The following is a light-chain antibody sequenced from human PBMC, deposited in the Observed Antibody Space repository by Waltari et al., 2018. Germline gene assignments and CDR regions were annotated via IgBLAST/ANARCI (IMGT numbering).Light chain of an antibody. CDR2: KAP. CDR1: QSISDW. V-gene: IGKV1-5*03. Sequence: DIQMTQSPSTLSASVGDRVTITCRASQSISDWLAWYQQKPGKAPKLLIYKAPSLESGVPSRFSGSGSGTEFTLTISSLQPDDFATYYCQPYNSYSIMFGQGTRLEIK. CDR3: QPYNSYSIM. J-gene: IGKJ5*01.